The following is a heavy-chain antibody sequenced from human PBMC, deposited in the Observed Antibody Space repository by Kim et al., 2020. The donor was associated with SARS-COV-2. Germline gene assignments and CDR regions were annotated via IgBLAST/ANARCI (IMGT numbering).Heavy chain of an antibody. J-gene: IGHJ6*02. CDR2: IYPGDSDT. D-gene: IGHD5-12*01. CDR3: ARQKWGYSGGYYYNYGMDV. Sequence: GESLKISCKGSGYSFTSYWIGWVRQMPGKSLEWMGIIYPGDSDTRYSPSFQGQVTISADKSISTAYLQWSSLKASDTAMYYCARQKWGYSGGYYYNYGMDVWGQGTTVTVSS. V-gene: IGHV5-51*01. CDR1: GYSFTSYW.